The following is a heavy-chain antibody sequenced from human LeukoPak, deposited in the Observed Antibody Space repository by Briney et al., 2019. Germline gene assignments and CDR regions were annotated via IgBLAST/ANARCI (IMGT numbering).Heavy chain of an antibody. CDR3: AKDAYCSGSSCYLDY. CDR1: GFTFSSYG. J-gene: IGHJ4*02. CDR2: IRYDGSNK. D-gene: IGHD2-15*01. V-gene: IGHV3-30*02. Sequence: GGSLRLSCAASGFTFSSYGMHWVRQAPGKGLEWVAFIRYDGSNKYYADSVKGRFTISGDNSKNTLYLQMNSLRAEDTAVYYCAKDAYCSGSSCYLDYWGQGTLVTVSS.